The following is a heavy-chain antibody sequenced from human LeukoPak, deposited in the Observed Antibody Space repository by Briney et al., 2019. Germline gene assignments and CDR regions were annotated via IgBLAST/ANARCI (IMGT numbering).Heavy chain of an antibody. CDR3: ARDGLVPVRGSYYGMDV. D-gene: IGHD3-10*01. Sequence: SETLSLTCTVSGGSISSYYWSWIRQPAGKGLEWIGRIYTSGSTNYNPSLKSRVTMSVDTSKNQFSLKLSSVTAADTAVYYCARDGLVPVRGSYYGMDVWGQGTRVTVSS. CDR2: IYTSGST. CDR1: GGSISSYY. J-gene: IGHJ6*02. V-gene: IGHV4-4*07.